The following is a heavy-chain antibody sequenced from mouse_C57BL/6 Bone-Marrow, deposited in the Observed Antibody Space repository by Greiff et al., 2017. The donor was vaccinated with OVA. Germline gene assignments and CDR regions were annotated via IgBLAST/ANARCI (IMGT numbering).Heavy chain of an antibody. D-gene: IGHD2-14*01. J-gene: IGHJ2*01. V-gene: IGHV1-82*01. CDR3: ARGGVPHY. Sequence: QVQLQQSGPELVKPGASVKISCKASGYAFSSSWMNWVKQRPGKGLEWIGRIYPGDGDTNCNGKFKGKATLTADKSSSTAYMQLSSLTSEDSAVYFCARGGVPHYWGQGTTLTVSS. CDR2: IYPGDGDT. CDR1: GYAFSSSW.